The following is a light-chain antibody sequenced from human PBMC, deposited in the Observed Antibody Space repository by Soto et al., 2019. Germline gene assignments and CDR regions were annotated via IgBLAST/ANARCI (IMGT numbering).Light chain of an antibody. J-gene: IGKJ1*01. V-gene: IGKV3D-15*01. CDR2: GAS. CDR1: QSVSSD. CDR3: QQYNNWPPWT. Sequence: VMTQSPATLSVSPGDRVTLSCRASQSVSSDVAWFQQKPGQAPRLVIFGASTRASGIPARFSGRGSGTDFTLPISSLQSDDFAVYYCQQYNNWPPWTFGQGTNVEIK.